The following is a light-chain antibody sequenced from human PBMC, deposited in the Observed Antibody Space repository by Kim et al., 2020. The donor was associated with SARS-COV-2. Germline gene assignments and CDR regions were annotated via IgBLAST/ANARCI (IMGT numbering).Light chain of an antibody. CDR3: QQSHDFPRT. CDR2: AAS. V-gene: IGKV1D-13*01. J-gene: IGKJ1*01. CDR1: QRISTS. Sequence: AIQLTQSPSSLSASVGDRVTITCRASQRISTSLAWYQQKQGKAPKPLIYAASSLQSGVPSRFSGSGSGTYFTLTITSLQPEDFATYYCQQSHDFPRTFGQGTKVDIK.